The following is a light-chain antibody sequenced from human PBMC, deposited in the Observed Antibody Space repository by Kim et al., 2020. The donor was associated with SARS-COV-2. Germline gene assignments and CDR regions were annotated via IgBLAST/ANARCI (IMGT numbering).Light chain of an antibody. J-gene: IGLJ2*01. V-gene: IGLV3-1*01. CDR2: QDS. CDR3: QAWDSSTAVV. CDR1: KLGDKY. Sequence: VSPGQTASITSSGDKLGDKYACWSQQNPGQSPVLFIYQDSKRPSGIPARFSGSNSGNTATLTISGTQAMDEADYYCQAWDSSTAVVFGGGTQLTVL.